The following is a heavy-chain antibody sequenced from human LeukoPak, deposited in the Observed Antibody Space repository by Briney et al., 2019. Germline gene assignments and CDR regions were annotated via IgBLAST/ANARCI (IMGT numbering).Heavy chain of an antibody. CDR3: ASGTPSSSWYFGTGYAFDI. V-gene: IGHV1-69*04. CDR2: IIPILGIA. D-gene: IGHD6-13*01. J-gene: IGHJ3*02. Sequence: GSSVKVSCKASGGTFSSYAISWVRQAPGQGLEWMGRIIPILGIANYAQKFQGRVTITADKSTSTAYMELSSLRSEDTAVYYCASGTPSSSWYFGTGYAFDIWGQGTMVTVSS. CDR1: GGTFSSYA.